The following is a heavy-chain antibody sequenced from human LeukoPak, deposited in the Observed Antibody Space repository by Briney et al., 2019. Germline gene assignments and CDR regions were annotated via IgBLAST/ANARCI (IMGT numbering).Heavy chain of an antibody. D-gene: IGHD3-22*01. CDR3: ASYRGYYDTSASDY. CDR2: ISGTSDGT. J-gene: IGHJ4*02. CDR1: GFTFSTYA. V-gene: IGHV3-23*01. Sequence: GGSLRLSCAASGFTFSTYAMSWVRQAPGKGLEWVSAISGTSDGTYYADSVKGRFTISRDNSKNSLYLQMNSLRAEDTAVYYCASYRGYYDTSASDYWGQGTLVTVSS.